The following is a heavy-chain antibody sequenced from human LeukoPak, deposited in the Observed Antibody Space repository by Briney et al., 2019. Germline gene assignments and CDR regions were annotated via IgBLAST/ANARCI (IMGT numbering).Heavy chain of an antibody. CDR1: GFTFTSSA. V-gene: IGHV1-58*02. J-gene: IGHJ5*02. D-gene: IGHD5-12*01. Sequence: SVKVSCTASGFTFTSSAMQWVRQARGQRLEWIGWIVVGSGNTNYAQKFQERVTITRDMSTSTAYMELSSLRSEDTAVYYCAATIPWMPKSEALFSWFDPWGQGTLVTVSS. CDR2: IVVGSGNT. CDR3: AATIPWMPKSEALFSWFDP.